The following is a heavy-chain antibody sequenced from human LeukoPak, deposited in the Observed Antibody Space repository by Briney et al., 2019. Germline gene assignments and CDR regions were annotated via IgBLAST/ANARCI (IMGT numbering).Heavy chain of an antibody. D-gene: IGHD5-24*01. V-gene: IGHV3-7*01. Sequence: PGGSLRLSCAASGFTFSSNWMSWVRQAPGKGLEWVANIKQDGSEKFYVDSVNGRFTISRDDAKNSLYLQMSSLRAEDTAIYYCVRGRGWLHDYWGQGTLVTVSS. CDR1: GFTFSSNW. CDR2: IKQDGSEK. J-gene: IGHJ4*02. CDR3: VRGRGWLHDY.